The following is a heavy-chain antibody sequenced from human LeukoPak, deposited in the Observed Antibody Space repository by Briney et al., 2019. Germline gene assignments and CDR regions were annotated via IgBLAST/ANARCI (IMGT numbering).Heavy chain of an antibody. CDR1: GFTFSGYA. D-gene: IGHD5-12*01. V-gene: IGHV3-23*01. CDR2: ISASGGTT. Sequence: PGGSLRLXCAASGFTFSGYAMGWVRQAPGKGPEWVSAISASGGTTHYADSVKGRFTLSRDNPRNTLHLQLHSLRAEDTAIYYCAKGWLAPGPTYDYWGQGTLVTVSS. J-gene: IGHJ4*02. CDR3: AKGWLAPGPTYDY.